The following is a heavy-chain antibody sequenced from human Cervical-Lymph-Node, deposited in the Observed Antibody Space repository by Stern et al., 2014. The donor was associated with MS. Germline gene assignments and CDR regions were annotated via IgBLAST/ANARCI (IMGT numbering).Heavy chain of an antibody. CDR2: IGSKTYGVTI. J-gene: IGHJ4*02. D-gene: IGHD4-17*01. Sequence: EVQLVESGGGLVKPGRSLRLSCTTSGFTFGAYAVSWFRQAPGKGLEWVALIGSKTYGVTIEYAASVKGRFTISRDDSKSIAYLQMNSLKIEDTAVYYCSRVIYTMTGYYFDYWGQGTLVTVSS. V-gene: IGHV3-49*05. CDR3: SRVIYTMTGYYFDY. CDR1: GFTFGAYA.